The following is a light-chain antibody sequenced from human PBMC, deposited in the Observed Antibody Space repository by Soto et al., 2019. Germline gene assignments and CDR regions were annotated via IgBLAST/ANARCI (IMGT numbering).Light chain of an antibody. CDR3: QQYNTWPFPYT. CDR1: QSVSSN. CDR2: GAS. Sequence: EIVMTQSPATLSVSPGERATLSCRASQSVSSNLAWYQQKPGQAPRLLIYGASTRATGIPARFSGSGSGTAFTLTISSLQSVDLAVYYCQQYNTWPFPYTFGQGTKLEIK. J-gene: IGKJ2*01. V-gene: IGKV3D-15*01.